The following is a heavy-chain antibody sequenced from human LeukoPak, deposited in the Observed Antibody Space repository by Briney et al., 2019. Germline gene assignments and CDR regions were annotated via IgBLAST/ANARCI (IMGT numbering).Heavy chain of an antibody. CDR3: ASAPGYCSSTSCYDYYYMDV. D-gene: IGHD2-2*01. V-gene: IGHV3-21*01. CDR2: ISSSSSYI. Sequence: GGSLRLSCAASGFTFSSYSMNWVRQAPGKGLEWVSSISSSSSYIYYADSVKGRFTISRDNATNSLYLQMNSLRAEDTAVYYCASAPGYCSSTSCYDYYYMDVWGKGTTVTVSS. J-gene: IGHJ6*03. CDR1: GFTFSSYS.